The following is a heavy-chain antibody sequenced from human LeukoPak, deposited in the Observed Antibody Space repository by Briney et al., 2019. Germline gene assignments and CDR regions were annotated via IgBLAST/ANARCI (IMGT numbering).Heavy chain of an antibody. CDR3: ARFGSPDDFWSGYSQRGTDAFDI. J-gene: IGHJ3*02. CDR2: IYYSGST. Sequence: SETLSLTCTVSGGSISSSSYYWGWIRQPPGKGLEWIGSIYYSGSTYYNPSLKSRVTISVDTSKNQFSLKLSSVTAADTAVYYCARFGSPDDFWSGYSQRGTDAFDIWGQGTMVTVSS. D-gene: IGHD3-3*01. V-gene: IGHV4-39*01. CDR1: GGSISSSSYY.